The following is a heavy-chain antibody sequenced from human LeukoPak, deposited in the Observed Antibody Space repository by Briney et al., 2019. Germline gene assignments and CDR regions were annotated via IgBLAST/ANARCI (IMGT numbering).Heavy chain of an antibody. Sequence: GGSLRLSCAASGLTFSSHWMHWVRQAPGKGLVWVSRITNDGSSTTYADSVKGRFTTSRDNAKNMLYLQVNSLRAEDTAVYYCATQQGGNPVYWGQGTLVTVSS. J-gene: IGHJ4*02. CDR3: ATQQGGNPVY. CDR2: ITNDGSST. V-gene: IGHV3-74*01. D-gene: IGHD1-14*01. CDR1: GLTFSSHW.